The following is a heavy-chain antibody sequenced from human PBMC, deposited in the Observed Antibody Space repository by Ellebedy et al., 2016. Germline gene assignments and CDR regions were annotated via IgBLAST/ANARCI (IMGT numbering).Heavy chain of an antibody. CDR3: AGLEESDYLTREPGDY. D-gene: IGHD1-26*01. J-gene: IGHJ4*02. CDR2: IYYSGST. V-gene: IGHV4-61*01. CDR1: GGSVSSGSYY. Sequence: SETLSLXXTVSGGSVSSGSYYWSWIRQPPGKGLEWIGYIYYSGSTNYNPSLKSRVTISVDTSKNQFSLKLSSVTAADTAVYYCAGLEESDYLTREPGDYWGQGTLVTVSS.